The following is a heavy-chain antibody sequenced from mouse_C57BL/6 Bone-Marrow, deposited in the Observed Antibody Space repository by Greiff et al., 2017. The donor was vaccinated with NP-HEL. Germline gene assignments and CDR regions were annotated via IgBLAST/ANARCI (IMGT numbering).Heavy chain of an antibody. J-gene: IGHJ2*01. CDR1: GFSLTSYG. CDR3: ARILGYYFDY. CDR2: IWSGGST. Sequence: QVQLQQSGPGLVQPSQSLSITCTVSGFSLTSYGVHWVRQSPGKGLEWLGVIWSGGSTDYNAAFISRLSISKDNSKSQVFFKMNSLQADDTAIYYCARILGYYFDYWGQGTTLTVSS. D-gene: IGHD4-1*01. V-gene: IGHV2-2*01.